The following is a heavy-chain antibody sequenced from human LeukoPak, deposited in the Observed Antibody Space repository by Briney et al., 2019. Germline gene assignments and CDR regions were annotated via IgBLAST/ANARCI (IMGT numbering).Heavy chain of an antibody. CDR1: GFTFSNYA. CDR3: ARDLGLGRGWYGGDY. Sequence: GGSLRLSCAASGFTFSNYAMHWVRQAPGKGLEWVAIISNDGSNKYYTDSVKGRFTLSRDNSKYTVYLQMNSRRGEGTAVYYCARDLGLGRGWYGGDYWGQGTLVTVSS. V-gene: IGHV3-30-3*01. CDR2: ISNDGSNK. J-gene: IGHJ4*02. D-gene: IGHD6-19*01.